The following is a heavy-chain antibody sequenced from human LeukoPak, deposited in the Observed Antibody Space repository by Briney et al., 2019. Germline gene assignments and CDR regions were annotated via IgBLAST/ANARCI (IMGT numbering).Heavy chain of an antibody. V-gene: IGHV4-34*01. CDR1: GGSFSGYY. J-gene: IGHJ6*02. CDR3: AREAWGRIAAAGYYYYYYGMDV. D-gene: IGHD6-13*01. CDR2: INDSGST. Sequence: SETLSLTCAVYGGSFSGYYWSWIRQPPGKGLEWIGEINDSGSTNYNPSLKSRLTISVDTSKNQFSLKLSSVTAADTAVYYCAREAWGRIAAAGYYYYYYGMDVWGQGTTVTVSS.